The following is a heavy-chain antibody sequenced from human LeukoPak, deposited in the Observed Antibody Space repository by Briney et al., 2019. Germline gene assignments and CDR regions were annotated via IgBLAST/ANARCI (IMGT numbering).Heavy chain of an antibody. CDR3: ARDYRYCSSTSCRMFDP. Sequence: SSETLSLTCTVSGGSISSGGYYWSWIRQPPGKGLEWIGYIYHSGSTYYNPSLKSRVTISVDTSKNKFSLRLSSVTPADTAVYYCARDYRYCSSTSCRMFDPWGQGTLVTVSS. CDR2: IYHSGST. CDR1: GGSISSGGYY. V-gene: IGHV4-61*08. J-gene: IGHJ5*02. D-gene: IGHD2-2*01.